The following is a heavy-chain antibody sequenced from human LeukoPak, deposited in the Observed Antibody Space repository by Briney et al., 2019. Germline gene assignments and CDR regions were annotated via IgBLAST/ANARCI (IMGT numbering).Heavy chain of an antibody. D-gene: IGHD3-22*01. J-gene: IGHJ4*02. CDR2: IYYSGST. V-gene: IGHV4-59*01. Sequence: PSETLSLTCTVSGGSISSYYWSWIRQPPGKGLEWIGYIYYSGSTNYNPSLKSRVTISVDTSKNQFSLKLSSVTAADTAVYYCARGDYYDSSGHLFWGQGTLVTVSS. CDR3: ARGDYYDSSGHLF. CDR1: GGSISSYY.